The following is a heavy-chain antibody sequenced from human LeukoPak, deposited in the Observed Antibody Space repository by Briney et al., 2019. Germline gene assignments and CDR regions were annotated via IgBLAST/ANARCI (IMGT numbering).Heavy chain of an antibody. V-gene: IGHV4-34*01. CDR1: SGTSTAYY. D-gene: IGHD2-2*02. CDR2: INHSGST. Sequence: PSETLSLTCAVNSGTSTAYYWSWIRQPPGKGLEWIGEINHSGSTNYNPSLKSRVTISVDTSKNQFSLKLSSVTAADTAVYYCARKPPAELLYRRGSWFDPWGQGTLVTVSS. J-gene: IGHJ5*02. CDR3: ARKPPAELLYRRGSWFDP.